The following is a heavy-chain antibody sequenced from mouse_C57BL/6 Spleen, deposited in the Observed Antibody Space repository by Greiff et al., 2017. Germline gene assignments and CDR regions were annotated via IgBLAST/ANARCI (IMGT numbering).Heavy chain of an antibody. CDR2: INYDGSST. V-gene: IGHV5-16*01. J-gene: IGHJ2*01. CDR1: GFTFSDYY. Sequence: EVQRVESERGLVQPGSSMKLSCTASGFTFSDYYMAWVRQVPEKGLEWVANINYDGSSTYYLDYLKSRFIISRANAKNILYLQMSRQNSEDTATYYCARGDGYFAYWGQGTTLTVSS. CDR3: ARGDGYFAY. D-gene: IGHD2-3*01.